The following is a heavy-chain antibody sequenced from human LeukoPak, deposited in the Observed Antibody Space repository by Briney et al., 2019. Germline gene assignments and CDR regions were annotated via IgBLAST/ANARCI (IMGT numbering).Heavy chain of an antibody. CDR3: AKRGVVIRVILVGFHKEAYYFDS. J-gene: IGHJ4*02. D-gene: IGHD3-22*01. CDR2: ISDSGGGT. CDR1: GITVSNYG. V-gene: IGHV3-23*01. Sequence: GGSLRLSCSVSGITVSNYGMSWVRLAPGKGLEWVAGISDSGGGTKYADSVKGRFTISRDNPKNTLYLQMNSLRAEDTAVYFCAKRGVVIRVILVGFHKEAYYFDSWGQGALVTVSS.